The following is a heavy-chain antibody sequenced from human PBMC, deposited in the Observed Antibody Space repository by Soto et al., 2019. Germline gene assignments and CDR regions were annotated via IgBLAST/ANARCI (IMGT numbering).Heavy chain of an antibody. Sequence: SETLSLTCAVYGGSFSGYYWSWIRQPPGKGLEWIGEINHSGSTNYNPYLKSRVTISVDTSKNQFSLKLSSVTAADTAVYYCARGLVELVVVPDAILLDYWGQGTPVTVSS. V-gene: IGHV4-34*01. D-gene: IGHD2-2*01. CDR3: ARGLVELVVVPDAILLDY. CDR1: GGSFSGYY. J-gene: IGHJ4*02. CDR2: INHSGST.